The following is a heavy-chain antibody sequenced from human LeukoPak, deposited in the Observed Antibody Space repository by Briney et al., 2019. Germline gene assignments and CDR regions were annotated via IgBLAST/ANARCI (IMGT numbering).Heavy chain of an antibody. CDR2: IYPGNSDT. J-gene: IGHJ4*02. D-gene: IGHD4-17*01. Sequence: GESLKISCKGSGYSFPTHWIGWVRQMPGKGLEGLGIIYPGNSDTRYSPSFQGQVTISADKSISTAYLQWSSLKASDTAMYYCARWGTVTRFVVDYWGQGTLVTASS. V-gene: IGHV5-51*01. CDR1: GYSFPTHW. CDR3: ARWGTVTRFVVDY.